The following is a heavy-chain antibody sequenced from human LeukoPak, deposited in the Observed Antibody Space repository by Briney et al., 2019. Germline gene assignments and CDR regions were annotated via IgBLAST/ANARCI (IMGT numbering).Heavy chain of an antibody. CDR1: GYTFTSYY. Sequence: ASVKVSCKASGYTFTSYYMHWVRQAPGQGLEWMGIINPSGDTTSYAQKFQGRVTMTRDMSTSTVYMELSSLRSEGTAVYYCARDLGRLEADYWGQGTLVTVSS. CDR3: ARDLGRLEADY. J-gene: IGHJ4*02. CDR2: INPSGDTT. V-gene: IGHV1-46*01.